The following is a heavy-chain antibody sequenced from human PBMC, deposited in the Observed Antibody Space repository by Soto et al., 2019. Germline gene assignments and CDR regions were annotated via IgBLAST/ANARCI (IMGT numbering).Heavy chain of an antibody. J-gene: IGHJ4*02. CDR3: ARESQTYYYDSSGDYPGAD. Sequence: QVQLQESGPGLVKPSQTLSLTCTVSGGSISSGGYYWSWIRQHPGKGLEWIGYIYYSGSTYYNPSLKSRVTISVDTSKNQFSLKLSSVTAADTAVYYCARESQTYYYDSSGDYPGADWGQGTLVTVSS. CDR2: IYYSGST. V-gene: IGHV4-31*03. CDR1: GGSISSGGYY. D-gene: IGHD3-22*01.